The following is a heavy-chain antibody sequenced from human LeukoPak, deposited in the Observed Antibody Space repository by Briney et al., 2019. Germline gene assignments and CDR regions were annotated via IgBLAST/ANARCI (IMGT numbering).Heavy chain of an antibody. J-gene: IGHJ4*02. V-gene: IGHV4-4*09. CDR3: ARWTGRDGYNSYFDY. CDR2: IYTSGST. D-gene: IGHD5-24*01. Sequence: PSETLSLTCTVSGGSISSYYWSWIRQPPGKGLEWIGYIYTSGSTNYNPSLKSRVTISVDTSKNQFSLKLSSVTAADTAVYYCARWTGRDGYNSYFDYWGQGTLVTVSS. CDR1: GGSISSYY.